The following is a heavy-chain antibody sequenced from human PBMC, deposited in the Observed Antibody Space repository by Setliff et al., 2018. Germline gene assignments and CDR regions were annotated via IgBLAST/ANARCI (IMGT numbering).Heavy chain of an antibody. J-gene: IGHJ4*02. D-gene: IGHD1-26*01. Sequence: SLKVSCKASGGTFSSYAITWVRQAPGQGLEWMGGIIPIFGTAKYAQKFQGRVTITADQSTRTAYMELSSLRSEDTAVYYCAIPSSGNFYFDYWGQGTLVTVSS. CDR1: GGTFSSYA. CDR2: IIPIFGTA. V-gene: IGHV1-69*13. CDR3: AIPSSGNFYFDY.